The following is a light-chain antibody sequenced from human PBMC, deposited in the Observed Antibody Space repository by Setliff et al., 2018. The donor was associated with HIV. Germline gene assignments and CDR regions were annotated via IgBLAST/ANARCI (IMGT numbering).Light chain of an antibody. Sequence: EIVLTQSPGTLSLSPGERATLSCRASQSVSSSYLAWYQQKPGQAPRLLIYGASSRATDIPDRFSGSGSGTDFTLTISRLEPEDFAVYYCQHYGSSTGTFGQGTKVDI. CDR3: QHYGSSTGT. CDR1: QSVSSSY. V-gene: IGKV3-20*01. CDR2: GAS. J-gene: IGKJ1*01.